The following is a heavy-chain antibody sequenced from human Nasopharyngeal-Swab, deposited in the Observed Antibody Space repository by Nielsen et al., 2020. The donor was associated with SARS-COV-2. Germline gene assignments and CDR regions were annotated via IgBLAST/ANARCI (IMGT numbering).Heavy chain of an antibody. CDR3: ARLWSGYHFDY. Sequence: SETLSLTCTVSVGSISSYYWSWIRQPPGKGLEWIGYIYYSGSTNYNPSLKSRVTISVDTSKNQFSLKLSSVTAADTAVYYCARLWSGYHFDYWGQGTLVTVSS. D-gene: IGHD3-3*01. J-gene: IGHJ4*02. V-gene: IGHV4-59*08. CDR1: VGSISSYY. CDR2: IYYSGST.